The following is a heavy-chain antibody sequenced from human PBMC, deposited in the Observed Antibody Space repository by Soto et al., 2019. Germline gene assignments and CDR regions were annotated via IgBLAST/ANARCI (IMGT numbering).Heavy chain of an antibody. CDR2: ISGSGGST. Sequence: EVQLVESGGGLVKPGGSLRLSCAASGFTFSSYSMNWVRQAPGKGLEWVSAISGSGGSTYYADSVKGRFTISRDNSKNTLYLQMNSLRAEDTAVYYCAKDPGPGSGSGSYYLRPFDYWGQGTLVTVSS. CDR3: AKDPGPGSGSGSYYLRPFDY. V-gene: IGHV3-23*04. CDR1: GFTFSSYS. D-gene: IGHD3-10*01. J-gene: IGHJ4*02.